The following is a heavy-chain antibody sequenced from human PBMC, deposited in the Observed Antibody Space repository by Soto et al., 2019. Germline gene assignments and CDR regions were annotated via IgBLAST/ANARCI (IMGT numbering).Heavy chain of an antibody. CDR1: GYTFTSYG. J-gene: IGHJ5*02. V-gene: IGHV1-18*01. Sequence: ASVKVSCKASGYTFTSYGISWVRQAPGQGLEWMGWISTYSDDTKYAQKFQGRVTMTTDTSTTTAYLELRSLRSDDTAVYYCARHHGPTTSENWFDPWGQGTLVTVSS. CDR2: ISTYSDDT. D-gene: IGHD5-12*01. CDR3: ARHHGPTTSENWFDP.